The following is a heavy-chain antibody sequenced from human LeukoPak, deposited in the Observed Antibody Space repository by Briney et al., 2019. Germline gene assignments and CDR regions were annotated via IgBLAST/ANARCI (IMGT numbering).Heavy chain of an antibody. D-gene: IGHD5-24*01. J-gene: IGHJ6*02. V-gene: IGHV4-31*03. Sequence: PSETLSLTCTVSGGSISSGGYCWSWIRQHPGKGLEWIGYIYYSGSTYYNPSLKSRVTISVDTSKNQFSLKLSSVTAADTAVYYCARDSGKLEMATKLPYYYYYGMDVWGQGTTVTVSS. CDR3: ARDSGKLEMATKLPYYYYYGMDV. CDR1: GGSISSGGYC. CDR2: IYYSGST.